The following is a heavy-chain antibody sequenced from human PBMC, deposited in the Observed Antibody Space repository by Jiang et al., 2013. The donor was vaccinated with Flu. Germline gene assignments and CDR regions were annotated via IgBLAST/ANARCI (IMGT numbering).Heavy chain of an antibody. CDR3: ATFTTRMTGDY. J-gene: IGHJ4*02. V-gene: IGHV1-46*01. Sequence: APGQGLEWMGIIDPNGGSTEYXQKFQGRVALTRDTSTSTVYMELSSLRSEDTAVYYCATFTTRMTGDYWGQGTLVTVSS. CDR2: IDPNGGST. D-gene: IGHD4-17*01.